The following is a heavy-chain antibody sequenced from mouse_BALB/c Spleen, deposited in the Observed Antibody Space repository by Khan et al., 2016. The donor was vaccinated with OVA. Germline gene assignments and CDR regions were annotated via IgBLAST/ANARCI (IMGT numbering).Heavy chain of an antibody. CDR1: GYSITSDYA. Sequence: EVQLPESGPGLVKPSQSLSLTCTVTGYSITSDYAWNWIRQFPGNKLEWMGYISYRGRTSYNPSLKSRISITRDTSKNQFFLQLNSVTTEDTATYYCARSVTITTVVATDFDYWGQGTTLTVSS. CDR2: ISYRGRT. D-gene: IGHD1-1*01. CDR3: ARSVTITTVVATDFDY. V-gene: IGHV3-2*02. J-gene: IGHJ2*01.